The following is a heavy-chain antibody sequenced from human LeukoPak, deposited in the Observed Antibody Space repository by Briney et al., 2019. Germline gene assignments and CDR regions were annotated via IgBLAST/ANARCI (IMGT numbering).Heavy chain of an antibody. CDR3: ARGPRIAVAGYQLDY. J-gene: IGHJ4*02. Sequence: PGGSLRLSCAASGFTFSSYAMSWVRQAPGKGLEWVSAINGGGGSIYYADSVKGRFTISRDNAKNSLYLQMNSLRAEDTAVYYCARGPRIAVAGYQLDYWGQGTLVTVSS. CDR1: GFTFSSYA. CDR2: INGGGGSI. V-gene: IGHV3-23*01. D-gene: IGHD6-19*01.